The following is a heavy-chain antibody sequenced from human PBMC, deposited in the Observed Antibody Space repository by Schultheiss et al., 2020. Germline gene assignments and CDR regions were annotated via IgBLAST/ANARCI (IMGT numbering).Heavy chain of an antibody. CDR3: AKGIAAAGTVDY. CDR1: GFTFSSYA. CDR2: ISYDGSNK. V-gene: IGHV3-30*04. Sequence: GGSLRLSCAASGFTFSSYAMHWVRQAPGKGLEWVAVISYDGSNKYYADSVKGRFTISRDNSRNTLYLLMNSLRAEDTAVYYCAKGIAAAGTVDYWGQGTLVTVSS. J-gene: IGHJ4*02. D-gene: IGHD6-13*01.